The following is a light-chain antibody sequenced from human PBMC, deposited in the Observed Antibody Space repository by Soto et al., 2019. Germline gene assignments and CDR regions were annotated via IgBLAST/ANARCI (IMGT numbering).Light chain of an antibody. V-gene: IGKV1-9*01. J-gene: IGKJ4*01. CDR3: QQLDRYPFT. CDR2: SAS. CDR1: QTISTY. Sequence: DIQMTQSPSSLSASVGDRVTITCRASQTISTYLNWYQQKPGKAPRLLIYSASTLQSGVPSRFSGSGSGTEFTLTISSLQPEDFASYYCQQLDRYPFTFGGGTRVEI.